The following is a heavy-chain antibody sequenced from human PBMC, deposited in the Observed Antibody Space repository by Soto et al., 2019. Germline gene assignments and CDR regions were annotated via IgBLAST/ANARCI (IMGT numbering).Heavy chain of an antibody. V-gene: IGHV1-3*01. CDR1: GYTFTSYA. D-gene: IGHD3-10*01. J-gene: IGHJ4*02. CDR3: ARDRRFGAPKSFVDY. CDR2: INAGNGNT. Sequence: GASVKFSFKASGYTFTSYAMHWVRQAPGQMLDCIGWINAGNGNTKYSQKFQGRVTITRDTSASTAYMELSRLRSEDTAVDYCARDRRFGAPKSFVDYGGQGNRVTVSS.